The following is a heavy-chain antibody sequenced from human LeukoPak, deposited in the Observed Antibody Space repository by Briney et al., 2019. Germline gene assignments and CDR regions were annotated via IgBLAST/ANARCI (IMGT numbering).Heavy chain of an antibody. CDR1: GFTFSSYS. J-gene: IGHJ6*03. V-gene: IGHV3-23*01. D-gene: IGHD5-18*01. Sequence: PGGSLRLSCAASGFTFSSYSMNWVRQAPGKGLEWVSAISGSGGSTYYGDSVKGRFTISRDNSKNTLYLQMNSLRAEDTAVYYCAKDQGGYRYGYRLCCYYYYMDVWGKGTTVTVSS. CDR3: AKDQGGYRYGYRLCCYYYYMDV. CDR2: ISGSGGST.